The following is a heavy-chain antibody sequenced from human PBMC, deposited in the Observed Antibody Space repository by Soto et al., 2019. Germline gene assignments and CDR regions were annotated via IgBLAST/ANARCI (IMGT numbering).Heavy chain of an antibody. V-gene: IGHV3-43*01. CDR2: ISWDGGST. CDR3: AKSASAHYGMDV. J-gene: IGHJ6*02. CDR1: GFTFDDYT. Sequence: GGSLRLSCAASGFTFDDYTMHWVRQAPGKGLEWVSLISWDGGSTYYADSVQGRFTISRDNSKNSLYLQMNSLRTEDTALYYCAKSASAHYGMDVWGQGTTVTVSS.